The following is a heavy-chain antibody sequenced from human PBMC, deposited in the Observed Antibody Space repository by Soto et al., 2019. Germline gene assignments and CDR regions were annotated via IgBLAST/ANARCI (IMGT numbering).Heavy chain of an antibody. D-gene: IGHD2-15*01. J-gene: IGHJ4*02. Sequence: SETLSLTCTVSGGSISSYYWSWIRQPPGKGLEWIGYIYYSGSTNYNPSLKSRVTISVDTSKNQFSLKLSSVTAADTAVYYCARVICSGGSCYLDYWGQGTLVTVYS. CDR2: IYYSGST. V-gene: IGHV4-59*01. CDR1: GGSISSYY. CDR3: ARVICSGGSCYLDY.